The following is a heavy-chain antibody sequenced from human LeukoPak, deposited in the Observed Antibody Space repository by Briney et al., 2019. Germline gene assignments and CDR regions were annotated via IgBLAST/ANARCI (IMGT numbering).Heavy chain of an antibody. V-gene: IGHV1-18*01. CDR3: AFALDDSPYHDF. J-gene: IGHJ4*02. D-gene: IGHD1-1*01. Sequence: ASVKVSCKASGYTFTSYGISWVRQAPGQGLEWMGWISAYNGNTRYAQNLQGRVTLTTDTSTSTAYMEVRSLRSDDTAVYYCAFALDDSPYHDFWGQGTLVTVSS. CDR1: GYTFTSYG. CDR2: ISAYNGNT.